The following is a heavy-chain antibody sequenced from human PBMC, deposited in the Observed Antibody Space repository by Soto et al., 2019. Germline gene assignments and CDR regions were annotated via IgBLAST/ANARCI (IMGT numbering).Heavy chain of an antibody. CDR3: AYSEFLEGFDNDLYYFDY. Sequence: QVQLVQSGAEVKKPGASVKVSCKASGYTFTSYGISWVRQAPGQGLEWMGWISAYNGNTNYAQKLQGRVTMTTDTSTSTAYMELRSLRADDTAVYSCAYSEFLEGFDNDLYYFDYWGQGTLVTVSS. CDR2: ISAYNGNT. J-gene: IGHJ4*02. D-gene: IGHD3-3*01. V-gene: IGHV1-18*01. CDR1: GYTFTSYG.